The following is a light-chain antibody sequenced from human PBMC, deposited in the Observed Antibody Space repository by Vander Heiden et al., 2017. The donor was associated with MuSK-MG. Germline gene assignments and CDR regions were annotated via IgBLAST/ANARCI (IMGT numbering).Light chain of an antibody. CDR2: AAS. CDR3: HQDYSYPYT. CDR1: QGISSY. V-gene: IGKV1-8*01. J-gene: IGKJ2*01. Sequence: AIRMTQSPSSFSASTGDRVTITCRASQGISSYLAWYQQKPGKAPKLLIYAASTLQSAVPSRFSGSGSGTDFTLTISCLQSEDFATYYCHQDYSYPYTFGPGTKLEIK.